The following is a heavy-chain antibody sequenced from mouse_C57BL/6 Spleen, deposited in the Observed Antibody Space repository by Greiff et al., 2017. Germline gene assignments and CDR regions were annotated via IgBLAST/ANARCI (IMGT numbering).Heavy chain of an antibody. J-gene: IGHJ3*01. CDR3: ARSHYGSSPAWFAY. CDR2: IYPSDSET. D-gene: IGHD1-1*01. Sequence: VQLQQPGAELVRPGSSVKLSCKASGYTFTSYWMDWVKQRPGQGLEWIGNIYPSDSETHYNQKFKDKATLTVDKSSSTAYMQLSSLTSEDSAVYYCARSHYGSSPAWFAYGGQGTLVTVAA. V-gene: IGHV1-61*01. CDR1: GYTFTSYW.